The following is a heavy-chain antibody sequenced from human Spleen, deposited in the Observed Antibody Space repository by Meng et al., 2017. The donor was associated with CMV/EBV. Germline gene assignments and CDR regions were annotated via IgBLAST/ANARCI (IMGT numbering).Heavy chain of an antibody. CDR2: INEDGSEK. CDR3: ARDLGSGSYLPSDY. V-gene: IGHV3-7*01. Sequence: GESLKISCAVSGFTFRNYWMTWVRQAPGKGLEWVANINEDGSEKNYVESVKGRFTVSRDNAKNSLRLQMNSLRVEDTAVYYCARDLGSGSYLPSDYWGQGTLVTVSS. D-gene: IGHD1-26*01. CDR1: GFTFRNYW. J-gene: IGHJ4*02.